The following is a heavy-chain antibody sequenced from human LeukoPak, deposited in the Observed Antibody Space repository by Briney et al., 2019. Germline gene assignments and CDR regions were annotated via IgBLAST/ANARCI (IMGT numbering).Heavy chain of an antibody. CDR2: IYSGGST. J-gene: IGHJ4*02. V-gene: IGHV3-66*01. CDR3: ARGINQWLEAPGY. D-gene: IGHD6-19*01. Sequence: GGSLRLSCAASGFIVSSNYMSWVRQAPGKGLEWVSVIYSGGSTYYADSVKGRFTISRDNSKNTLYLQMNSLRAEDTAVYYCARGINQWLEAPGYWGQGTLVTVSS. CDR1: GFIVSSNY.